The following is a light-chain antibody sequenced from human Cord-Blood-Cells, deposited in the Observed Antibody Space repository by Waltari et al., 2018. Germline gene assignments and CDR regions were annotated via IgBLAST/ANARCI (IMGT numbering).Light chain of an antibody. CDR1: TSPTGRNT. J-gene: IGLJ1*01. CDR2: SNN. CDR3: AAWDDSLNGYV. V-gene: IGLV1-44*01. Sequence: QSVLTQPPSASGTPGQRVPIPCSGSTSPTGRNTLNWYPQLPGTAPKLLIHSNNQRPSGVPDRFSGSKSGTSASLAISGLQSEDEADYYCAAWDDSLNGYVFGTGTKVTVL.